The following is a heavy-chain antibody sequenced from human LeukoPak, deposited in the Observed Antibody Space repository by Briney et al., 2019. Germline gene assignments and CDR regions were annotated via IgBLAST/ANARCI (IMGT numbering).Heavy chain of an antibody. CDR2: INPNSGGT. V-gene: IGHV1-2*02. Sequence: ASVKVSCKASGYTSTGYYMYWVRQAPGQGLEWMGWINPNSGGTNYAQKFQGRVTMARDTSISTAYMELSRLRSDDTAVYYCARSTAVADNADYWGQGTLVTVSS. CDR3: ARSTAVADNADY. D-gene: IGHD6-19*01. CDR1: GYTSTGYY. J-gene: IGHJ4*02.